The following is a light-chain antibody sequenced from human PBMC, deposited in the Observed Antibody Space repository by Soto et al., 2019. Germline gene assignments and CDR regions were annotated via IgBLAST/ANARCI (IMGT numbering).Light chain of an antibody. CDR1: QDISNY. Sequence: DIQMTQSPSSLSASVGDRVTITCRTSQDISNYLAWYQQKPGKVPKLLIYAASTLQSGVPSRFSGGGSGTDFSLTISRPQPEDVATYYCQKYNSAPHTFGGGTKVEIQ. CDR3: QKYNSAPHT. J-gene: IGKJ4*01. CDR2: AAS. V-gene: IGKV1-27*01.